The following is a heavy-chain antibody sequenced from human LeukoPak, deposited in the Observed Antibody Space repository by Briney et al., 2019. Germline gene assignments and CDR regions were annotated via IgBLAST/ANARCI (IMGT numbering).Heavy chain of an antibody. D-gene: IGHD3-22*01. V-gene: IGHV3-21*01. CDR3: ARVAVTMIVVVPHYYYMDV. CDR2: ISSSSSYI. CDR1: GSTFSSYS. Sequence: GGSLRLSCAASGSTFSSYSVNWVRQAPGKGLEWVSSISSSSSYIYYADSVKGRFTISRDNAKNSLYLQMNSLRAEDTAVYYCARVAVTMIVVVPHYYYMDVWGKGTTVTVSS. J-gene: IGHJ6*03.